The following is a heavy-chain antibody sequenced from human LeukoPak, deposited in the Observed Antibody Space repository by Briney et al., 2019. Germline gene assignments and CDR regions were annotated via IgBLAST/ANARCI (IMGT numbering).Heavy chain of an antibody. CDR2: ILHSGST. CDR1: GGSISSGNW. V-gene: IGHV4-4*02. J-gene: IGHJ4*02. Sequence: PSETLSLTCAVSGGSISSGNWWSWVRQPPGKGLEWIGEILHSGSTNYNPSLKSRVTMSVDKSKNQFSLKLSSVTAADTAVYYCIYGGNSGEWVYWGQGTLVTVSS. CDR3: IYGGNSGEWVY. D-gene: IGHD4-23*01.